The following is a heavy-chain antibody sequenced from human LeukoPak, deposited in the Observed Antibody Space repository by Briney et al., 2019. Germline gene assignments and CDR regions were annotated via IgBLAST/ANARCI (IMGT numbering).Heavy chain of an antibody. V-gene: IGHV3-7*05. J-gene: IGHJ4*02. CDR2: IRQDGNER. CDR1: GFTFSNYW. CDR3: ARLVAGAGITL. D-gene: IGHD6-19*01. Sequence: GGSLILSCVASGFTFSNYWMTWVRQAPGKGLQWVANIRQDGNERYFVDSVKGRFTISRDNAKNSLYLQMNSLRAEDTAVYYCARLVAGAGITLWRRGTLVTVSS.